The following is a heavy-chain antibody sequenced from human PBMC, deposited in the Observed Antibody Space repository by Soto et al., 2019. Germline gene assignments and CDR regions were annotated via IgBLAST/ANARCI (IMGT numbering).Heavy chain of an antibody. V-gene: IGHV1-69*13. Sequence: SVKVSCKASGGTFSSHAISWVRQAPGQGLEWMGGIIPIFGTANYAQKFQGRVTITADESTSTAYMELSSLRSEDTAVYYCARDYYDSSGYPPRNYFDYWGQGTLVTVSS. CDR1: GGTFSSHA. CDR2: IIPIFGTA. J-gene: IGHJ4*02. CDR3: ARDYYDSSGYPPRNYFDY. D-gene: IGHD3-22*01.